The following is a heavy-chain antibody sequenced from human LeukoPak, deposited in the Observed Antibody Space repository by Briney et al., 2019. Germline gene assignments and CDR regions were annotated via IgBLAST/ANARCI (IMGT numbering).Heavy chain of an antibody. CDR3: AREEGRIAPSMVRGVIY. CDR2: ISAYNGNT. V-gene: IGHV1-18*01. D-gene: IGHD3-10*01. Sequence: GASVKVSCKASGYTFTSYGISWVRQAPGQGLEWMGWISAYNGNTNYAQKLQGRVTMTTDTSTSTAYMELRSLRSDDTAVYYCAREEGRIAPSMVRGVIYWGQGTLVTVSS. J-gene: IGHJ4*02. CDR1: GYTFTSYG.